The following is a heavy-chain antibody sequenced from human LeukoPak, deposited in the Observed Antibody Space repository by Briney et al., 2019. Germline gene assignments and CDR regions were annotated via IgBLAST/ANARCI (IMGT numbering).Heavy chain of an antibody. Sequence: GGSLRLSCAASGFTFSDYYTSWIRQAPGKGLEWVSYISSSSSYTNYADSVKGRFTISRDNAKNSLYLQMNSLRAEDTAVYYCARSAVAGTGFDYWGQGTLVTVSS. CDR2: ISSSSSYT. CDR3: ARSAVAGTGFDY. D-gene: IGHD6-19*01. V-gene: IGHV3-11*06. CDR1: GFTFSDYY. J-gene: IGHJ4*02.